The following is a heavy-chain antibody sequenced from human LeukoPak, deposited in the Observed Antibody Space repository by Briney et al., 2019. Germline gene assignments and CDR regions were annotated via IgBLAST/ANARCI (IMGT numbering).Heavy chain of an antibody. D-gene: IGHD3-10*01. CDR2: ISSSGSTI. CDR3: ARGKVRGAIKDAFDI. J-gene: IGHJ3*02. V-gene: IGHV3-48*03. Sequence: PGGSLRLSCAASGFTFSSYEMSWIRQAPGKGLEWVSYISSSGSTIYYADSVKGRFTISRDNAKNSLYLQMNSLRAEDTAVYYCARGKVRGAIKDAFDIWGQGTMVTVSS. CDR1: GFTFSSYE.